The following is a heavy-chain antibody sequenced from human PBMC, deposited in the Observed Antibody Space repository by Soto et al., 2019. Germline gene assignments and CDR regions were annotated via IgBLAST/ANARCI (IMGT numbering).Heavy chain of an antibody. CDR1: GFTFRIYA. D-gene: IGHD2-15*01. J-gene: IGHJ4*02. CDR3: AKCSGGSCYSHSDY. Sequence: EVQLLESGGGLVQPGGSLRLSCAASGFTFRIYAMSWVRQAPGKGLEWVSSISDGGGSTYYADSVQGRFTISRDNSKNTLYLQMNSLRAEDTAVYYCAKCSGGSCYSHSDYWGQGTLVTVSS. V-gene: IGHV3-23*01. CDR2: ISDGGGST.